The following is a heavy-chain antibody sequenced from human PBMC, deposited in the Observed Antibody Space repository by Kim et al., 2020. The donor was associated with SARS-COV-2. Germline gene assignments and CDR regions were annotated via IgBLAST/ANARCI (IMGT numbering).Heavy chain of an antibody. Sequence: SETLSLTCTVSGGSISSYYWSWIRQPPGKGLEWIGYIYYSGRTNYNPSLKSRVTISVDTSKNQFSLKLSSVTAADTAVYYCARSNGATYLPGFFDYWGQGTLVTVSS. D-gene: IGHD1-26*01. CDR3: ARSNGATYLPGFFDY. CDR2: IYYSGRT. J-gene: IGHJ4*02. CDR1: GGSISSYY. V-gene: IGHV4-59*01.